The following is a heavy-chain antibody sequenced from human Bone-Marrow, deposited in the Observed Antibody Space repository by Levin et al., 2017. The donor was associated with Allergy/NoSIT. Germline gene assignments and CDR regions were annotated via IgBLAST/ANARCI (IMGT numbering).Heavy chain of an antibody. V-gene: IGHV1-46*01. Sequence: GESLKISCKASGYTFTSYYMHWVRQAPGQGLEWMGIINPSGGSTSYAQKFQGRVTMTRDTSTSTVYMELSSLRSEDTAVYYCARDPRPRRGWYSSSWYFDYWGQGTLVTVSS. J-gene: IGHJ4*02. CDR2: INPSGGST. CDR1: GYTFTSYY. D-gene: IGHD6-13*01. CDR3: ARDPRPRRGWYSSSWYFDY.